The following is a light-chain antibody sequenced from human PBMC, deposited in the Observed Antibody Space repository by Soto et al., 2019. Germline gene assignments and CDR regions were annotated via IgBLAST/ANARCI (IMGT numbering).Light chain of an antibody. CDR1: HSVNNY. J-gene: IGKJ4*01. V-gene: IGKV3-11*01. CDR2: DVS. CDR3: QQRRSWPWLT. Sequence: EIVLTQSPATLSLSPGERATLSCRATHSVNNYLAWYQQKPGQAPRLLIFDVSNRTTGIPARFSGSGSGTDFTLTISSLEPEDSAVHFCQQRRSWPWLTFGGGTRVEIK.